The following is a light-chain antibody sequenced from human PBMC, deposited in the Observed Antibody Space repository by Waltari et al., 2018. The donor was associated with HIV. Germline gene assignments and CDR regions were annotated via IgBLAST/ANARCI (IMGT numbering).Light chain of an antibody. CDR2: SNN. J-gene: IGLJ3*02. CDR1: NSNIGSTYD. CDR3: QSYDSRLSAWV. Sequence: QSVLTQPPSVSGAPGQRVTISCTGSNSNIGSTYDVHWYQLLPGKAPKLLIYSNNNRPSRVPDRFSGSKSGASASLAITGLQAEDEADYSCQSYDSRLSAWVFGGGTKVTVL. V-gene: IGLV1-40*01.